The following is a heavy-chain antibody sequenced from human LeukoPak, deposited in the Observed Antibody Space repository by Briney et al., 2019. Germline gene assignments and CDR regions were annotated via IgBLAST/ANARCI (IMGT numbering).Heavy chain of an antibody. CDR2: INPNSGGT. CDR3: ARDRGVNWFDP. V-gene: IGHV1-2*02. CDR1: GYTFTGYY. J-gene: IGHJ5*02. Sequence: ASVKVSCKASGYTFTGYYIHWVRQAPGQGLEWMGWINPNSGGTDYAQKFQGRVIMTRDTSISTAYMELSRLRSDDTAIYYCARDRGVNWFDPWGQGTLVTVSS. D-gene: IGHD3-10*01.